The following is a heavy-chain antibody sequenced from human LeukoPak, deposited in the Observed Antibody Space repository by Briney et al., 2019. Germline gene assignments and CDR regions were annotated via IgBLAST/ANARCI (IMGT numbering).Heavy chain of an antibody. Sequence: GRSLRLSCAASGFTFDDYAMHWVRQAPGKGLERVSGISWNSGSIGYADSVRGRFTISRDNAKNSLYLQMNSLRAEDTAVYYCARGRGLVLPHDAFDIWGQGTMVTVSS. V-gene: IGHV3-9*01. D-gene: IGHD6-19*01. CDR2: ISWNSGSI. CDR3: ARGRGLVLPHDAFDI. CDR1: GFTFDDYA. J-gene: IGHJ3*02.